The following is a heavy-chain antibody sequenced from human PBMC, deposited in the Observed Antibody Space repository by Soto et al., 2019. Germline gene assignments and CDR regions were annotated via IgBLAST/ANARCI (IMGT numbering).Heavy chain of an antibody. CDR2: ISSSGSTI. V-gene: IGHV3-48*03. CDR3: ARVSQSFIEYFQH. CDR1: GFTFRSYE. J-gene: IGHJ1*01. D-gene: IGHD3-16*02. Sequence: LRLSCAASGFTFRSYEMNWVRRAPGKGLEWVSYISSSGSTIYYADSVKGRFTISRDNAKNSLYLQMNSLRAEDTAVYYCARVSQSFIEYFQHWGQGTLVTVSS.